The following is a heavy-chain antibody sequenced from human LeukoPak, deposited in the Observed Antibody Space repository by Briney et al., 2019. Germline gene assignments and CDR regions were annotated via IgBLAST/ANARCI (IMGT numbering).Heavy chain of an antibody. D-gene: IGHD2-15*01. CDR3: ARDTLLDY. V-gene: IGHV3-21*01. Sequence: PGGSLRLSCAASGFTFSTYSMNWVCQAPGKGLEWVSSSSSSSSYIYYADSVKGRFTISRDNAKNSLYLQMNSLRAEDTAVYYGARDTLLDYWGQGTLVTVSS. CDR1: GFTFSTYS. J-gene: IGHJ4*02. CDR2: SSSSSSYI.